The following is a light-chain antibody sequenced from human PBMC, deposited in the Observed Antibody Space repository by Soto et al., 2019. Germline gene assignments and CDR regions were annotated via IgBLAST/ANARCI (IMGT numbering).Light chain of an antibody. CDR3: LQHNSYPFT. CDR1: QAIRND. CDR2: AAS. J-gene: IGKJ2*01. Sequence: DIQMTQSPSSLSAAVGDRVTITCRASQAIRNDLAWFQQKPGKAPKRLIYAASSLQGGVPSRFSGSGSGKDFTLTISSLQPEDFATYYCLQHNSYPFTFGQGTELDIK. V-gene: IGKV1-17*01.